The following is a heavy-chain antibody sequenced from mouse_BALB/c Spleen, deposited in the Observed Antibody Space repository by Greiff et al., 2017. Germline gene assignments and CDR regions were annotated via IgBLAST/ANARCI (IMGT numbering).Heavy chain of an antibody. CDR3: ARGGDYDGYYAMDY. Sequence: VQLKQSGPELVKPGASVKISCKASGYTFTDYNMHWVKQSHGKSLEWIGYIYPYNGGTGYNQKFKSKATLTVDNSSSTAYMELRSLTSEDSAVYYCARGGDYDGYYAMDYWGQGTSVTVSS. V-gene: IGHV1S29*02. CDR2: IYPYNGGT. D-gene: IGHD2-4*01. CDR1: GYTFTDYN. J-gene: IGHJ4*01.